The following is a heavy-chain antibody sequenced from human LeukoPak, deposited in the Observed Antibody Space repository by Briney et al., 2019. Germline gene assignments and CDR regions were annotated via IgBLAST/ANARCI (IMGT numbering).Heavy chain of an antibody. Sequence: SETLSLTCTVSGGSISSYYWSWIRQPPGKGLEWIGYIYYSGSTNYNPSLKSRVTISVDTSKNQFSLKLSPVTAADTAVYYCARDLGGGTYYFDYWGQGTLVTVSS. J-gene: IGHJ4*02. CDR3: ARDLGGGTYYFDY. CDR1: GGSISSYY. CDR2: IYYSGST. V-gene: IGHV4-59*01. D-gene: IGHD2-15*01.